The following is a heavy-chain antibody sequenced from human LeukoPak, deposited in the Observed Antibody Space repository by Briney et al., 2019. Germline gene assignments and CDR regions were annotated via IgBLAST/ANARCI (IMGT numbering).Heavy chain of an antibody. V-gene: IGHV4-38-2*02. CDR2: IYHSGST. J-gene: IGHJ4*02. CDR3: ARASGSYLY. D-gene: IGHD1-26*01. Sequence: SETLSLTCTVSGYSISSGYYWGWIRQPPGKGLEWIGSIYHSGSTYHNPSLKSRVTISVDTSKNQFSLKLSSVTAADTAVYYCARASGSYLYWGQGTLVTVSS. CDR1: GYSISSGYY.